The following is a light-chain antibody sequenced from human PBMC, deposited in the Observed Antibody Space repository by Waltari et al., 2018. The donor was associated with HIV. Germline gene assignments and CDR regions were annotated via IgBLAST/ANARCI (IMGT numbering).Light chain of an antibody. Sequence: QSVLPPPPPASGPPGPGATIPCSGSSPHIGRNPVNCSQQLPGTAPNLLIYSNNQRPSGVPDRFSGSKSGTSASLAISGLQSEDEADYYCAAWDDSLNGPWVFGGGTKLTVL. J-gene: IGLJ3*02. CDR1: SPHIGRNP. CDR3: AAWDDSLNGPWV. CDR2: SNN. V-gene: IGLV1-44*01.